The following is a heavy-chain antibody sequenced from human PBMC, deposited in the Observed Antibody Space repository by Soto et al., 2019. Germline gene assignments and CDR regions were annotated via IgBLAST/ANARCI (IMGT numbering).Heavy chain of an antibody. Sequence: QVQLVESGGGVVQPGRSLRLSCAASGFTFSSYGMHWVRQAPGKGLEWVAVISYDGSNKYYADSVKGRFTISRDNSKNTLYLQMNSLRAEDTAVYYCAKDRVAIDFDYYYGMDVWGQGTTVTVSS. CDR3: AKDRVAIDFDYYYGMDV. V-gene: IGHV3-30*18. CDR1: GFTFSSYG. CDR2: ISYDGSNK. J-gene: IGHJ6*02. D-gene: IGHD2-21*01.